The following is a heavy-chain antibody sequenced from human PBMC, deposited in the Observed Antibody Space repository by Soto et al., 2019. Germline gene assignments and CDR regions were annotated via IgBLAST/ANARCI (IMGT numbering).Heavy chain of an antibody. CDR3: ARTGPPVDY. Sequence: QVQLVQSGAEVKKPGASVKVSCKASGYTFSSYAISWVRQAPGQGLEWMGWIITYNGDTDYAQKRQGRVTMPTATSTPTAYRDLRSLRSDATAVYYCARTGPPVDYWGQGTLVTVYS. J-gene: IGHJ4*02. CDR1: GYTFSSYA. CDR2: IITYNGDT. V-gene: IGHV1-18*01.